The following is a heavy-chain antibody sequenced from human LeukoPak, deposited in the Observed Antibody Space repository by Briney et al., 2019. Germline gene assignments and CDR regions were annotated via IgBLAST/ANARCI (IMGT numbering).Heavy chain of an antibody. D-gene: IGHD6-19*01. J-gene: IGHJ5*02. Sequence: SETLSLTCTVSGGSISSYYWPWIRQHPGKGLEWIGNIYYSGSTNYSPSLKSRVTISVDTSKNQFSLKLSSVTAADTAVYFCARGTAVAGTWGQGTLVTVSS. CDR1: GGSISSYY. CDR3: ARGTAVAGT. V-gene: IGHV4-59*01. CDR2: IYYSGST.